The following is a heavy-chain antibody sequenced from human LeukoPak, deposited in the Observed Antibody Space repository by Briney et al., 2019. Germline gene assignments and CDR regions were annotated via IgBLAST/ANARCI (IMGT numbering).Heavy chain of an antibody. D-gene: IGHD1-26*01. Sequence: PGGSLRLSCAASGFTLSNHWMHWVRQAPGKGLVWVSRIISDGSMTNYADSVKGRFTISRDNAKNTLYMQMKSLRADDTAVYYCVRQGTVGEFDYWGQGTPVTVSS. J-gene: IGHJ4*02. CDR1: GFTLSNHW. CDR3: VRQGTVGEFDY. CDR2: IISDGSMT. V-gene: IGHV3-74*01.